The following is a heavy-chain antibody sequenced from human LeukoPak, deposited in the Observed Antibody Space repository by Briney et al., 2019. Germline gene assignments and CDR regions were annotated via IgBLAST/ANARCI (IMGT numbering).Heavy chain of an antibody. Sequence: SETLSLTCTVSGGSISSYYWSWIRQPPGKGLEWIGYIYYSGSTNYNPSLKSRVTISVDTSKNQFSLKLSSVTAADTAVYYCARAMGLLWFGELDYWGQGTLVTVSS. J-gene: IGHJ4*02. V-gene: IGHV4-59*12. D-gene: IGHD3-10*01. CDR2: IYYSGST. CDR1: GGSISSYY. CDR3: ARAMGLLWFGELDY.